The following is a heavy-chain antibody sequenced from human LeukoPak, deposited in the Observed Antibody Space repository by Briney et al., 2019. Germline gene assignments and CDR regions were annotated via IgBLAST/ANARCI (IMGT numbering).Heavy chain of an antibody. CDR3: ARGDCSGGSCYVV. CDR1: GFTVSSNY. V-gene: IGHV3-53*01. CDR2: IYSGGST. J-gene: IGHJ4*02. D-gene: IGHD2-15*01. Sequence: GGSLRLSCAASGFTVSSNYMSWVRQAPGKGLEWVSVIYSGGSTYYADSVKGRFTISRDNSKSTLYLQMNSLRAEDTAVYYCARGDCSGGSCYVVWGQGTLVTVSS.